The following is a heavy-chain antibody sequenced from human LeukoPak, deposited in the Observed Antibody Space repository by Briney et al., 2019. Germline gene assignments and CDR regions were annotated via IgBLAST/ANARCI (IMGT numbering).Heavy chain of an antibody. CDR2: IRYDGRNK. J-gene: IGHJ4*02. CDR1: GFTFSTYG. Sequence: PGGSLRLSCAASGFTFSTYGMHWVRQAPGKGLEWVAFIRYDGRNKYYADSVKGRFTISRDNSKNTLCLQMNSLRPEDTAVYYCVTEVRRPYFDSWGQGTLVTVSS. CDR3: VTEVRRPYFDS. D-gene: IGHD4-17*01. V-gene: IGHV3-30*02.